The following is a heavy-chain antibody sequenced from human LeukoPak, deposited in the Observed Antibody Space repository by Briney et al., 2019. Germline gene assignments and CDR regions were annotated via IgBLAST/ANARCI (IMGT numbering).Heavy chain of an antibody. Sequence: SETLSLTCAVYGGSFSGYYWSWIRQPPGKGLEWIGEINHSGSTNYNPSLKSRVTISVDTSKNQFSLKLSSVTAADTAVYYCAREQFVGDWFDPWGQGTLVTVSS. J-gene: IGHJ5*02. V-gene: IGHV4-34*01. D-gene: IGHD3-16*01. CDR2: INHSGST. CDR3: AREQFVGDWFDP. CDR1: GGSFSGYY.